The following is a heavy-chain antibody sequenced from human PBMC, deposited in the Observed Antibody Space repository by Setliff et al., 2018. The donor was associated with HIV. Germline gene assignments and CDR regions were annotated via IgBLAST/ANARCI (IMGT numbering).Heavy chain of an antibody. V-gene: IGHV3-23*01. CDR3: ARRGLTGRLDAFDF. D-gene: IGHD4-4*01. J-gene: IGHJ3*01. CDR2: ISDDGTRT. CDR1: GYTFTGYF. Sequence: ASGYTFTGYFIHWVRQVPGQGLEWVSAISDDGTRTLYADFVKGRFTISRDNYRSTLYLQMNSLGVEDTAFYYCARRGLTGRLDAFDFWGPGTMVTVSS.